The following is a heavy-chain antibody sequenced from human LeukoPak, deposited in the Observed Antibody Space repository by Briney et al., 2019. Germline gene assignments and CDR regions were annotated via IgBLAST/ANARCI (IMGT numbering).Heavy chain of an antibody. D-gene: IGHD3-9*01. Sequence: PSETLSLTCTVSGGSISSGGYYWSWIRQHPGKGLEWIGYIYYSGSTYYNPSLKSRVTISVDTSKNQFSLKLSSVTAADTAVYYCASRRYYDILTGYKTPPSDWGQGTLVTVSS. V-gene: IGHV4-31*03. CDR3: ASRRYYDILTGYKTPPSD. J-gene: IGHJ4*02. CDR2: IYYSGST. CDR1: GGSISSGGYY.